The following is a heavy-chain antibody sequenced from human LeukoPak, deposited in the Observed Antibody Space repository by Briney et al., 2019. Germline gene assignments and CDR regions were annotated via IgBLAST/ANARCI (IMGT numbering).Heavy chain of an antibody. CDR1: GFSFSSYG. D-gene: IGHD6-19*01. V-gene: IGHV3-30*02. J-gene: IGHJ4*02. CDR2: IRYDGSNK. CDR3: AKDSRDSSGWHIFDY. Sequence: GGSLRLSCAASGFSFSSYGMHWVRQASGRGLEWVAFIRYDGSNKDYADSVKGRFTISRDNSKNTLYLQMNSLRAEDTAVYYCAKDSRDSSGWHIFDYWGQGTLVTVSS.